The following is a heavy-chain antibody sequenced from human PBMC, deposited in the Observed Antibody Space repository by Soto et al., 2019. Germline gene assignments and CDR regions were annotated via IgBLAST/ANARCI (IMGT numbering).Heavy chain of an antibody. J-gene: IGHJ4*02. D-gene: IGHD6-19*01. Sequence: PSETLSLTCAVYGGSFSGYYWSWIRQPPGKGLEWIGEINHSGSTNYNPSLKSRVTISVDTSKNQFSLKLSSVTAADTAVYYCAREAPVPSAYLDHWGQG. V-gene: IGHV4-34*01. CDR3: AREAPVPSAYLDH. CDR1: GGSFSGYY. CDR2: INHSGST.